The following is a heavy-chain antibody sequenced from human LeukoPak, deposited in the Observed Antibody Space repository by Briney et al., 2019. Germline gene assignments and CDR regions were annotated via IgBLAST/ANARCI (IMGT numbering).Heavy chain of an antibody. CDR1: GFTFSSYW. D-gene: IGHD3-10*01. V-gene: IGHV3-30*02. Sequence: GGSLRLSCAASGFTFSSYWMSWVRQAPGKGLEWVAFIRYDGSIEYYADSVKGRFTISRDDSKSTLSLQMNSLRAEDTALYYCAKKYYYGSGTYIFYFDYWGQGTPVTVSS. CDR3: AKKYYYGSGTYIFYFDY. CDR2: IRYDGSIE. J-gene: IGHJ4*02.